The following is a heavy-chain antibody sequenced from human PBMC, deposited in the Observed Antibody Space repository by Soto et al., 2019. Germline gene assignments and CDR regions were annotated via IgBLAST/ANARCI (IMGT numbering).Heavy chain of an antibody. V-gene: IGHV3-48*03. CDR3: AKEKSVMNSGYDAFDI. CDR2: ISSSAGTI. D-gene: IGHD5-12*01. CDR1: GFAFSTYE. Sequence: PGGSLRLSCAASGFAFSTYEMDWVRQAPGKGLEWVAYISSSAGTIYYTDSVKGRFTISRDNIKNLLYLEMNSLRTEDTAVYYCAKEKSVMNSGYDAFDIWGQWTMVTVSS. J-gene: IGHJ3*02.